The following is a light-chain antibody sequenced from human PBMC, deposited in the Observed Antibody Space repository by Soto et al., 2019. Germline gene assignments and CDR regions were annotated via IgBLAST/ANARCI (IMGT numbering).Light chain of an antibody. Sequence: EIVLTQSPDTLSLSPGERATLSCRASQSVRSNYLAWYQQKPGQAPRFLIYDASSRATGIPDRFSGSGSGTDFTLTICRLEPEDFAVYYCQQYGSSPLTCGGRTKVDIK. V-gene: IGKV3-20*01. CDR3: QQYGSSPLT. CDR1: QSVRSNY. CDR2: DAS. J-gene: IGKJ4*01.